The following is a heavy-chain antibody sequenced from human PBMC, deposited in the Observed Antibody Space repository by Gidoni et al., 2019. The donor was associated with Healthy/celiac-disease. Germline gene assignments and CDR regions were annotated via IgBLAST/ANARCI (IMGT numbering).Heavy chain of an antibody. Sequence: QVQLVESGGGVVQHGRSLRLSCAASGFTFSSYGMHWVRQAPGKGLEWVAVIWYDGSNKYYADSVKGRFTISRDNSKNTLYLQMNSLRAEDTAVYYCARVSFGVSSGCDYWGQGTLVTVSS. D-gene: IGHD6-19*01. J-gene: IGHJ4*02. CDR2: IWYDGSNK. V-gene: IGHV3-33*01. CDR1: GFTFSSYG. CDR3: ARVSFGVSSGCDY.